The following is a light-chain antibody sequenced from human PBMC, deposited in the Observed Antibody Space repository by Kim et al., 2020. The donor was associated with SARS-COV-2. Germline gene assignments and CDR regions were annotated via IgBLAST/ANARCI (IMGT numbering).Light chain of an antibody. CDR1: QSVSRSY. V-gene: IGKV3-20*01. CDR3: QQYGSSLLT. CDR2: GAS. Sequence: SPGERATLSCLASQSVSRSYLAWYQQKPGQAPRLLIYGASSRATGIPDRFSGSGSGTDFTLTISRLEPEDFAVYYCQQYGSSLLTFGGGTKVDIK. J-gene: IGKJ4*01.